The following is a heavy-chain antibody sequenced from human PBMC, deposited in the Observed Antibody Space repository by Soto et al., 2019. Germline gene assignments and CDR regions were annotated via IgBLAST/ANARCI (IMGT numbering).Heavy chain of an antibody. Sequence: ASVKVSCKASGYTFTSYAMHWVRQAPGQRLEWMGWINAGNGNTKYSQKFQGRVTITRDTSTSTAYMELSSLRSEDTAVYYCARSGVSGSYYGYFDYWGQGTLVTVSS. V-gene: IGHV1-3*01. D-gene: IGHD1-26*01. CDR3: ARSGVSGSYYGYFDY. CDR2: INAGNGNT. CDR1: GYTFTSYA. J-gene: IGHJ4*02.